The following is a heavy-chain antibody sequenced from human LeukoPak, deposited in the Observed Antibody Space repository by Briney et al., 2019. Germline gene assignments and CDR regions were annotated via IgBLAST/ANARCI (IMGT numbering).Heavy chain of an antibody. Sequence: GSLRLSCAASGFTFSSYAMSWVRQAPGKGLEWVSATSGSGGSTYYADSVKGRFTISRDNSKNSLYLQMNSLRAEDTAVYYCARVRDYGDYPPDYWGQGTLVTVSS. CDR2: TSGSGGST. V-gene: IGHV3-23*01. CDR3: ARVRDYGDYPPDY. D-gene: IGHD4-17*01. CDR1: GFTFSSYA. J-gene: IGHJ4*02.